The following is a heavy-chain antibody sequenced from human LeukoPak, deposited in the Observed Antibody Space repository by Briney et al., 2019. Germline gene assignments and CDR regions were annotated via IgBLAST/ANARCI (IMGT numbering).Heavy chain of an antibody. Sequence: PSESLSLTCSVCGVSTINGIYYWAWIRQSPGKGLEWIGSVHNVGSTYYNLSLRSRVTMSIDTSKNQFSLRLNSVTAADTAVYYCARHAEYNSGWHFYLDHWGQGILVTVSS. V-gene: IGHV4-39*01. D-gene: IGHD6-19*01. CDR2: VHNVGST. CDR3: ARHAEYNSGWHFYLDH. J-gene: IGHJ4*02. CDR1: GVSTINGIYY.